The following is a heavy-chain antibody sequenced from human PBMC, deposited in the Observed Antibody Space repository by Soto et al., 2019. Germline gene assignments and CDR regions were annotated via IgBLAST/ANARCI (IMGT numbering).Heavy chain of an antibody. CDR1: GYTFTSYD. CDR3: GSSPPPTVTMYSWNFDL. D-gene: IGHD4-17*01. CDR2: MNPNSGNT. Sequence: ASVKVSCKASGYTFTSYDINWVRQATGQGLEWMGWMNPNSGNTGYAQKFQGRVTMTRNTSISTAYMELSSLRSEDTAVYYCGSSPPPTVTMYSWNFDLWRSSTLFTDSS. J-gene: IGHJ2*01. V-gene: IGHV1-8*01.